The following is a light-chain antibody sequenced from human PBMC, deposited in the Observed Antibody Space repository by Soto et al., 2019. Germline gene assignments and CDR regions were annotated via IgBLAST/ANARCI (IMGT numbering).Light chain of an antibody. J-gene: IGLJ2*01. Sequence: QPVLTQPPSVSGAPGQRVTISCTGSSSNIGAGYDVHWYQQFPGTAPRLLIYGNSNRPSGVPDRFSGSNSGTSASLAITGLQAEDEADYYCQSYDSSLSGSVVFGGGTKVTVL. CDR2: GNS. CDR3: QSYDSSLSGSVV. V-gene: IGLV1-40*01. CDR1: SSNIGAGYD.